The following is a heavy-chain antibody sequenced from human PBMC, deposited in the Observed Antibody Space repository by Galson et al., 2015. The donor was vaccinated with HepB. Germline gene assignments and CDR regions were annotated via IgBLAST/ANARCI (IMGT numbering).Heavy chain of an antibody. CDR1: GFTFSSYA. CDR2: ISSNGGNT. CDR3: VKGFNFWSGPADY. Sequence: SLRLSCAASGFTFSSYAMHWVRQAPGKGLEYVSAISSNGGNTYYADSVKGRFTISRDNSKNTLYLQMSSLRTEDTAGYYCVKGFNFWSGPADYWGQGTLVTVSS. D-gene: IGHD3-3*01. V-gene: IGHV3-64D*06. J-gene: IGHJ4*02.